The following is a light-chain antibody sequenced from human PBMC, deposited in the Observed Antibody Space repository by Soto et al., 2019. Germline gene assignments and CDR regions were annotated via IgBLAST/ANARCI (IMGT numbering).Light chain of an antibody. CDR2: DAS. V-gene: IGKV3-11*01. Sequence: IVLTPSPATLSLSPGARATLSCRASQSISTYLAWFQPKPGQAPRLLMCDASNRATGIPARFSGSGSGTDLTDTVSSLKRQYIAGYYCLRRTDLPVAFGG. CDR3: LRRTDLPVA. CDR1: QSISTY. J-gene: IGKJ4*01.